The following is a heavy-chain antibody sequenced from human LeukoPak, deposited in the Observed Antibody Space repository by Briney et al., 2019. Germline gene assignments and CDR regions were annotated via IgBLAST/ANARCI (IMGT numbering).Heavy chain of an antibody. V-gene: IGHV1-46*01. J-gene: IGHJ1*01. Sequence: GASVKVSCKASGYTFTSYYMHWVRQGPGQGLEWMGIINPSGGSTSYAQKFQGRGTMTRDRSTSTDYMELSSLTSEHTAVYYRARDSEGYDSSGYWSYWGQGPLVPVSS. CDR2: INPSGGST. D-gene: IGHD3-22*01. CDR1: GYTFTSYY. CDR3: ARDSEGYDSSGYWSY.